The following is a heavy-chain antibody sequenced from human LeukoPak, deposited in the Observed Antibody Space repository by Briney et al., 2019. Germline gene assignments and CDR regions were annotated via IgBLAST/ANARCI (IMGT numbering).Heavy chain of an antibody. D-gene: IGHD5-24*01. CDR3: ARAAGEMATKTRQYYFDY. Sequence: ASVNVSCKASGYTFISYDINWVRQAPGQGLEWMGIINPSGGSTSYAQKFQGRVTMTRDTSTSTVYMELSSLRSEDTAVYYCARAAGEMATKTRQYYFDYWGQGTLVTASS. J-gene: IGHJ4*02. CDR1: GYTFISYD. CDR2: INPSGGST. V-gene: IGHV1-46*01.